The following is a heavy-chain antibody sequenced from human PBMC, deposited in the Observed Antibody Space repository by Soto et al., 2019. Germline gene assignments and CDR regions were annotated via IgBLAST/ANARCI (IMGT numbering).Heavy chain of an antibody. V-gene: IGHV4-31*03. Sequence: SETLSLTCTVSGGSISSGGYYWSWIRQHPGKGLEWIGYIYYSGSTYYNPSLKSRVTISVDTSKNQFSLKLSFVTAADTAVYYCASHVDTAMVVPYWGQGTLVTVSS. J-gene: IGHJ4*02. CDR1: GGSISSGGYY. CDR2: IYYSGST. CDR3: ASHVDTAMVVPY. D-gene: IGHD5-18*01.